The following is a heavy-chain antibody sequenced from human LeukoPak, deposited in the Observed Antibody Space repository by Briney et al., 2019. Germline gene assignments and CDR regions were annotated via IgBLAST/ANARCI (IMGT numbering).Heavy chain of an antibody. V-gene: IGHV3-9*01. D-gene: IGHD6-19*01. CDR2: ISWNSGSI. J-gene: IGHJ3*02. CDR3: AKEWSYSSGWLSGRETNAFDI. Sequence: GGSLRLSCAASGFTFDDYAMHWVRQAPGKGLEWVSGISWNSGSIGYADSVKGRFTISRDNAKNSLYLQMNSLRAEDTALYYCAKEWSYSSGWLSGRETNAFDIWGQGTMVTVSS. CDR1: GFTFDDYA.